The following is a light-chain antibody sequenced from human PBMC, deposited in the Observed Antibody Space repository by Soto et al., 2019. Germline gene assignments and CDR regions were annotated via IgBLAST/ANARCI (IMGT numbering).Light chain of an antibody. CDR3: QQYNNWPYS. Sequence: VMTQSPDTISASPWWRASLCVXAGRGVTTNFAWYQQKSGQSPRLLIYDVSIRATGVPARFSGTGSETDFTLTISGLQSEYSAVYFCQQYNNWPYSFGQGTRLEIK. V-gene: IGKV3-15*01. J-gene: IGKJ5*01. CDR2: DVS. CDR1: RGVTTN.